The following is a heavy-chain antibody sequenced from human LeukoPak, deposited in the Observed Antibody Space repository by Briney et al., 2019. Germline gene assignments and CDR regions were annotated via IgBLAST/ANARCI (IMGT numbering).Heavy chain of an antibody. CDR2: INHSGST. Sequence: SETLSLTCAVYGGSFSGYYWSWIRQPPGKGLEWIGEINHSGSTNYNPSLKSRVTISVDTSKNQFSLKLSSVTAADTAVYYCARGIAAAGTGVDYWGQGTLVTVSS. CDR1: GGSFSGYY. J-gene: IGHJ4*02. V-gene: IGHV4-34*01. CDR3: ARGIAAAGTGVDY. D-gene: IGHD6-13*01.